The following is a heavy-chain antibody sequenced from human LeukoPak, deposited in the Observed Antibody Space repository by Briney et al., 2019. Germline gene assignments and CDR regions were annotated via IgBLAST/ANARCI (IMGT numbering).Heavy chain of an antibody. CDR2: ISSSSSTI. CDR3: ARDGGYSSGF. CDR1: GFTFSSYS. Sequence: PGGSLRLSCAASGFTFSSYSMNWVRQAPGKGLEWVSYISSSSSTIYYADSVKGRFTISRDNAKNSLYLQMYSLRAEDTAVYYCARDGGYSSGFWGQGTLVTVSS. D-gene: IGHD6-19*01. V-gene: IGHV3-48*01. J-gene: IGHJ4*02.